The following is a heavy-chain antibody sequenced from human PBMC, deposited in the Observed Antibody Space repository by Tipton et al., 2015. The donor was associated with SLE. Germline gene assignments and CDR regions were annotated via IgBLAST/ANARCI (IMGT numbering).Heavy chain of an antibody. J-gene: IGHJ4*02. D-gene: IGHD4/OR15-4a*01. Sequence: SLRLSCVVSGLTFSSCSMHWVRQAPGKGLEWVAVISYDGSNKYYSDSVKGRFTISRDNSKNTLYLQMNSLRVEDTAVYYCAREEGYYGAFDIWGQGTLVTVSS. CDR2: ISYDGSNK. V-gene: IGHV3-30*04. CDR3: AREEGYYGAFDI. CDR1: GLTFSSCS.